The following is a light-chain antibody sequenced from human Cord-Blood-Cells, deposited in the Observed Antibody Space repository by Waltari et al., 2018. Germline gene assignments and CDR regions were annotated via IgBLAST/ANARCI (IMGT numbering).Light chain of an antibody. J-gene: IGKJ4*01. V-gene: IGKV1-33*01. CDR2: DAS. CDR3: QQYDNLPLT. CDR1: QNISNY. Sequence: DIQMNQSPSSLPASVGDRVTITCQASQNISNYLNWYQQTPGKAPKLRIYDASNLETGVPSRFSGSGSGTDFTFTISSLQPEDIATYYCQQYDNLPLTFGGGTKVEIK.